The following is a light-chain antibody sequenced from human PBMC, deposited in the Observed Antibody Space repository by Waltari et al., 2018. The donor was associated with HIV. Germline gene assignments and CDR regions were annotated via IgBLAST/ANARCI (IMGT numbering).Light chain of an antibody. CDR3: QQSYSSLST. Sequence: DIQMTQSQSSLSASLGARVTISCRTSQSIDTYLNWYQQRPGEAPKLLIYAASNLQSGVPSRFSGRGSGTDFTLTISSLQPEDFATYFCQQSYSSLSTFGQGTKL. CDR2: AAS. V-gene: IGKV1-39*01. CDR1: QSIDTY. J-gene: IGKJ2*01.